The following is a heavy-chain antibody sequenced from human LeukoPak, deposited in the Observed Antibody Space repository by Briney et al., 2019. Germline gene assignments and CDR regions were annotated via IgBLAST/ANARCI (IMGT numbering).Heavy chain of an antibody. CDR2: ISYDGSNK. V-gene: IGHV3-30*18. CDR3: AKDSGY. J-gene: IGHJ4*02. Sequence: GGSLRLSCAASGFTFSSYGMHWVRQAPGKGLEWVAVISYDGSNKYYADSVKGRFTISRDNSKNTLYLQMNSLRAEDTAVYYCAKDSGYWGQGTLVTVSS. CDR1: GFTFSSYG. D-gene: IGHD1-26*01.